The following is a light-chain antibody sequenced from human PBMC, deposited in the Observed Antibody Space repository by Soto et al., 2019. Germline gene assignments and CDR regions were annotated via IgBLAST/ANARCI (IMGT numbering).Light chain of an antibody. CDR1: ESVSTY. CDR3: QRRSSWRLT. J-gene: IGKJ4*01. CDR2: DTS. V-gene: IGKV3-11*01. Sequence: EVVLAQSPATLSLSPGDRATLSCRANESVSTYLAWYQKKPGQSPRLLIYDTSKRATGIPARFSGSGSGTDFTLTIVSPEPEDVVFYYCQRRSSWRLTFGGGTKVDIK.